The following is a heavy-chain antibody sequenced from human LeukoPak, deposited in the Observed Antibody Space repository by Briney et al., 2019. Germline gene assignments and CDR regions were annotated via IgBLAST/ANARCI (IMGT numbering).Heavy chain of an antibody. D-gene: IGHD2-15*01. V-gene: IGHV3-21*01. Sequence: GGSLRLSCAASGFTFSAYSMNWVRQAPGKGLEWVSSISSGSCYIYYADSVKGRFTISRDNAKDSLYLQMNSLRAEDTAVYYCARDRCSGGSCYLTQHYYYYYGMDVWGQGTTVTVSS. CDR2: ISSGSCYI. CDR3: ARDRCSGGSCYLTQHYYYYYGMDV. J-gene: IGHJ6*02. CDR1: GFTFSAYS.